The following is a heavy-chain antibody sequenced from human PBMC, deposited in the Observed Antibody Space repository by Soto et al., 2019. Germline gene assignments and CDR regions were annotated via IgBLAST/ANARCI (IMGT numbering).Heavy chain of an antibody. V-gene: IGHV2-70*01. CDR1: GFSLSTSGMC. J-gene: IGHJ6*02. CDR3: ARIGVHYYYYGMDV. CDR2: IDWDDDK. Sequence: ESGPTLVNPTQTLTLTCTFSGFSLSTSGMCVSWIRQPPGKALEWLALIDWDDDKYYSTSLKTRLTISKDTSKNQVVLTMTNMDPVDTATYYCARIGVHYYYYGMDVWGQGTTVTVSS.